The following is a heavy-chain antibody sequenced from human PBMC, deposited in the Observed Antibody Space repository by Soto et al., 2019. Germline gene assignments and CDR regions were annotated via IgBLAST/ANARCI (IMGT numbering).Heavy chain of an antibody. CDR1: GGTFSSYT. J-gene: IGHJ6*03. CDR3: ARGPANIDSSSSNYYYYYYMDV. Sequence: QVQLVQSGAEVKKPGSSVKVSCKASGGTFSSYTISWVRQAPGQGLEWMGRIIPILGIANYAQKFQGRVTITADKSTSTGYMELSSVRSEGTAVYYFARGPANIDSSSSNYYYYYYMDVWGKGTTVTVSS. CDR2: IIPILGIA. V-gene: IGHV1-69*02. D-gene: IGHD6-6*01.